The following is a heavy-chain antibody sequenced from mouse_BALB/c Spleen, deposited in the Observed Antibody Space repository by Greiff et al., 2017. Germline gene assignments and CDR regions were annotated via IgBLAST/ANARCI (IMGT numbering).Heavy chain of an antibody. CDR1: GYSITSGYY. CDR3: ASMITTTGHFDY. CDR2: ISYDGSN. V-gene: IGHV3-6*02. D-gene: IGHD2-4*01. Sequence: EVKLMESGPGLVKPSQSLSLTCSVTGYSITSGYYWNWIRQFPGNKLEWMGYISYDGSNNYNPSLKNRISITRDTSKNQFFLKLNSVTTEDTATYYCASMITTTGHFDYWGQGTTLTVSS. J-gene: IGHJ2*01.